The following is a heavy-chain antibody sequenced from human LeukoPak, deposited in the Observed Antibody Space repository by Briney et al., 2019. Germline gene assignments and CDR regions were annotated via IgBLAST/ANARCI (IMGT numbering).Heavy chain of an antibody. J-gene: IGHJ6*03. CDR1: GGSISSGSYY. CDR3: ASISILYGSGSYYWYGPMDV. V-gene: IGHV4-61*02. Sequence: SQTLSLTCTVSGGSISSGSYYWSWIRQPAGKGLEWIGRIYTSGSTNYNPSLKRRVTISVDTSKNQFSLKLSSVTAADTAVYYCASISILYGSGSYYWYGPMDVWGKGTTVTVSS. CDR2: IYTSGST. D-gene: IGHD3-10*01.